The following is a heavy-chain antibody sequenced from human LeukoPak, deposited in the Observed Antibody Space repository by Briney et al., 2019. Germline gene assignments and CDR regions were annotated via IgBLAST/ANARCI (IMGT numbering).Heavy chain of an antibody. Sequence: SQTLSLTCAVSGGSISSGGYSWSWIRQPPGKGLEWIGYIYHSGSTYYNPSLKSRVTILVDRSKNQFSLKLSSVTAADTAVYYCARASDYDSSSYYYFDYWGQGTLVTVSS. CDR3: ARASDYDSSSYYYFDY. D-gene: IGHD3-22*01. CDR2: IYHSGST. V-gene: IGHV4-30-2*01. J-gene: IGHJ4*02. CDR1: GGSISSGGYS.